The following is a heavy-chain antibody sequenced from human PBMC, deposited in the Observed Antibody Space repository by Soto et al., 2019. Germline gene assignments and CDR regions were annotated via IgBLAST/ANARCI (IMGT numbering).Heavy chain of an antibody. CDR3: AKDLTVPSIYYYYGMDV. Sequence: GGSLRLSCAASGFTFSSYGMHWVRQAPGKGLEWVAVISYGGSNKYYADSVKGRFTISRDNSKNTLYLQMNSLRAEDTAVYYCAKDLTVPSIYYYYGMDVWGQGTTVTVSS. D-gene: IGHD4-17*01. V-gene: IGHV3-30*18. CDR2: ISYGGSNK. CDR1: GFTFSSYG. J-gene: IGHJ6*02.